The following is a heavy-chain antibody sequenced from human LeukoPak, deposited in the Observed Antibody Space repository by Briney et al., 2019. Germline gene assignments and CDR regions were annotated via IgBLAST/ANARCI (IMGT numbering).Heavy chain of an antibody. CDR3: AKGGYCSSTSCYVGWFDP. CDR1: GFTFSSYS. CDR2: ISGGGGST. Sequence: GGSLRLSCAASGFTFSSYSMNWVRQAPGKGLEWVSVISGGGGSTYDADSGRGGFTLSRDISKNPLFLQMNSLGAEDTAVYYCAKGGYCSSTSCYVGWFDPWGQGTLVTVSS. D-gene: IGHD2-2*01. J-gene: IGHJ5*02. V-gene: IGHV3-23*01.